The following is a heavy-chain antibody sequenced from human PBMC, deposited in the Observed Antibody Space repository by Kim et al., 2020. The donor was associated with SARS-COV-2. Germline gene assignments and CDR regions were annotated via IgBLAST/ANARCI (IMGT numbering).Heavy chain of an antibody. CDR2: IYYSGST. D-gene: IGHD2-8*01. CDR1: GGSISSYY. CDR3: ASGVSGEGAARFYYYYGMDV. V-gene: IGHV4-59*01. J-gene: IGHJ6*02. Sequence: SETLSLTCTVSGGSISSYYWSWIRQPPGKGLEWIGYIYYSGSTNYNPSLKSRVTISVDTSKNQFSLKLSSVTAADTAVYYCASGVSGEGAARFYYYYGMDVWGQGTTVTVSS.